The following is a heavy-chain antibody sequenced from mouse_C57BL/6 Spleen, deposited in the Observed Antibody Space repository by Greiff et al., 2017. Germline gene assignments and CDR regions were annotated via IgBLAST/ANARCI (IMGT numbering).Heavy chain of an antibody. D-gene: IGHD5-1*01. Sequence: QVHVKQSGPGLVQPSQSLSITCTVSGFSLTSYGVHWVRQSPGKGLEWLGVIWRGGSTDYNAAVMSRLSITKDNSKSQVFFKMNSLQADDTAIYYCAKNDLRNWYFDVWGTGTTVTVSS. CDR2: IWRGGST. CDR3: AKNDLRNWYFDV. J-gene: IGHJ1*03. V-gene: IGHV2-5*01. CDR1: GFSLTSYG.